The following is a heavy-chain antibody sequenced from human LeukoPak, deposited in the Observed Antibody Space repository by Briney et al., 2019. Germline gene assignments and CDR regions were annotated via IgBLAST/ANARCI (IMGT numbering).Heavy chain of an antibody. D-gene: IGHD3-3*01. J-gene: IGHJ4*02. CDR2: IYYSGST. CDR1: GGSISSYY. CDR3: ARTPLRFLEWLFDY. Sequence: SETLSLTCTVSGGSISSYYWSWIRQPPGKGLEWIGYIYYSGSTNYNPSLKSRVTISVDKSKNQFSLKLSSVTAADTAVYYCARTPLRFLEWLFDYWGQGTLVTVSS. V-gene: IGHV4-59*12.